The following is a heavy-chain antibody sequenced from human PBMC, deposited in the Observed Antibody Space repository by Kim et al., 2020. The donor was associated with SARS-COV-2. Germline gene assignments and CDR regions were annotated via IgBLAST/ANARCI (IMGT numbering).Heavy chain of an antibody. J-gene: IGHJ5*02. V-gene: IGHV1-46*01. D-gene: IGHD1-1*01. CDR1: GFRFTNYY. Sequence: ASVKVSCKASGFRFTNYYMHWVRQAPGQGLEWMAVINPTGTFANYAQKFQDRVTVTRDTSTNTDYMELSSLRSDDTAVYYCTRDNSLAGASWWFDPWGQG. CDR2: INPTGTFA. CDR3: TRDNSLAGASWWFDP.